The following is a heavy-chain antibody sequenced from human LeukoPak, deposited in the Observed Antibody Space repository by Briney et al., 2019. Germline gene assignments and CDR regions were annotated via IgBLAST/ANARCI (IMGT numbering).Heavy chain of an antibody. D-gene: IGHD3-10*01. CDR1: GYTFTGYH. Sequence: ASVKVSCKASGYTFTGYHMHWVRPAPGQGGEGMGWINPNSDGTNFAQKLQGRVTMTTDPSTSTAYMELRSLRSDATAVYYCASWLRGVIGAFDIWGQGTMVTVSS. J-gene: IGHJ3*02. CDR3: ASWLRGVIGAFDI. V-gene: IGHV1-2*02. CDR2: INPNSDGT.